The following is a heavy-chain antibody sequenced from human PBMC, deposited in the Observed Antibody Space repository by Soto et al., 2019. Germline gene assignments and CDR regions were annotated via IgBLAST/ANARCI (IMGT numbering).Heavy chain of an antibody. V-gene: IGHV4-30-2*01. J-gene: IGHJ4*02. CDR2: IYHSGST. CDR1: GGSISSGGYS. CDR3: ARDYGGNSDY. Sequence: SETLSLTCAVSGGSISSGGYSWSWIRQPPGKGLEWIGYIYHSGSTYYNPSLKSRVTISVDTSKNQFSLKLSSVTAADTAVYYCARDYGGNSDYWGQGTLVTVSS. D-gene: IGHD4-17*01.